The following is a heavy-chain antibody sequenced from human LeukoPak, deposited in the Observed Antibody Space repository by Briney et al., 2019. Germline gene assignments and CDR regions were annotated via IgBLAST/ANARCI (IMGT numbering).Heavy chain of an antibody. D-gene: IGHD3-16*01. CDR2: ISWNSGSI. V-gene: IGHV3-9*01. Sequence: GGSLRLSCAASGFTFSNYNMHWVRQAPGKGLEWVSGISWNSGSIGYADSVKGRFTISRDNAKNSLYLQMNSLRAEDTALYYCANRRYGYWGQGTLVTVSS. J-gene: IGHJ4*02. CDR1: GFTFSNYN. CDR3: ANRRYGY.